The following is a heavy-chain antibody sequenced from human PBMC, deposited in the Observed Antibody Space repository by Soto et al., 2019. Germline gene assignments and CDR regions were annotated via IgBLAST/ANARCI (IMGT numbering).Heavy chain of an antibody. Sequence: PGGSLRLSCAASGFTFSNAWMSWVRQAPGKGLEWVGRIKSKTDGGTTDYAAPVKGRFTISRDDSKNTLYLQMNSLKTEDTAVYYCTTVSSIAAVYYYYYYGMDVWGQGTTVTRLL. CDR2: IKSKTDGGTT. J-gene: IGHJ6*02. CDR3: TTVSSIAAVYYYYYYGMDV. CDR1: GFTFSNAW. V-gene: IGHV3-15*01. D-gene: IGHD6-6*01.